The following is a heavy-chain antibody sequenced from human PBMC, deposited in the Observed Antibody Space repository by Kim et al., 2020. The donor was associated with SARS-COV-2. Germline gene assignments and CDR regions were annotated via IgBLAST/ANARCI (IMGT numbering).Heavy chain of an antibody. Sequence: GGSLRLSCAASGFTFDDYAMHWVRQAPGKGLEWVSGISWNSGSIGYADSVKGRFTISRDNAKNSLYLQMNSLRAEDTALYYCAKDIGGYSSSWYAPQGGWFDPWGQGTLVTVSS. CDR3: AKDIGGYSSSWYAPQGGWFDP. J-gene: IGHJ5*02. D-gene: IGHD6-13*01. CDR1: GFTFDDYA. V-gene: IGHV3-9*01. CDR2: ISWNSGSI.